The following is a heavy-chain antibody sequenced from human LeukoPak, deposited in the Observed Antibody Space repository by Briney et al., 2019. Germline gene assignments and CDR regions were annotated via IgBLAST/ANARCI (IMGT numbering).Heavy chain of an antibody. Sequence: MSGESLKISCKGSGYSFTSYWIGWVRQMPGKGLEWMGIIYPGDSDTRYSPSFQGQVTISADKSISTAYLQWSSLKASDTAMYYCARLGWAGSSSPTFAGYYYYMDVWGKGTTVTVSS. D-gene: IGHD6-6*01. V-gene: IGHV5-51*01. CDR1: GYSFTSYW. J-gene: IGHJ6*03. CDR2: IYPGDSDT. CDR3: ARLGWAGSSSPTFAGYYYYMDV.